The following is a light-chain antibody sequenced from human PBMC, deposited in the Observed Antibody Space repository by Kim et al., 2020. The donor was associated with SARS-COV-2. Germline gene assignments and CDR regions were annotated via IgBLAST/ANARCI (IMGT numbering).Light chain of an antibody. CDR1: SGRLASNF. CDR3: QSGRL. CDR2: EDN. V-gene: IGLV6-57*03. J-gene: IGLJ2*01. Sequence: ESPGKTLTLSCTRSSGRLASNFVQWYQQRPGSAPTSVIYEDNQRPSWVPDRFSGSIDDSSNSASLTISGLKTEDEADYYCQSGRLFGGGTQLTVL.